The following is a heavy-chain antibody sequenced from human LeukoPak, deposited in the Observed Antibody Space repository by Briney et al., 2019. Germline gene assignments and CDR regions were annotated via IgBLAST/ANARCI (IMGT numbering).Heavy chain of an antibody. V-gene: IGHV3-21*01. Sequence: GGSLRLSCAASGFTFSSYSMNWVRQAPGKGLEWVSSISSSSSYIYYADSVKGRSTISRDNSKNTLYLRMNSLRDEDTAVYYCAKGQYYNILTGFYVRRGLDYWGQGTLVTVSS. CDR3: AKGQYYNILTGFYVRRGLDY. J-gene: IGHJ4*02. CDR1: GFTFSSYS. CDR2: ISSSSSYI. D-gene: IGHD3-9*01.